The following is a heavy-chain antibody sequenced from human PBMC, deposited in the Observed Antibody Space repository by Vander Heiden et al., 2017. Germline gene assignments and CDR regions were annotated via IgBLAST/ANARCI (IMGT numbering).Heavy chain of an antibody. J-gene: IGHJ4*02. D-gene: IGHD3-10*01. CDR1: GFTFSTYA. Sequence: EVQQLQSGGGLVQPGGSLRLSCAASGFTFSTYAMSWVRQAPGKGLEWVSGISGSGGSRYYADSVQGRFTISRDNSKNTLYLQMNSLRAEDTAVYYCAKDSNYGSGSYYEGWGQGTLVTVSS. CDR3: AKDSNYGSGSYYEG. V-gene: IGHV3-23*01. CDR2: ISGSGGSR.